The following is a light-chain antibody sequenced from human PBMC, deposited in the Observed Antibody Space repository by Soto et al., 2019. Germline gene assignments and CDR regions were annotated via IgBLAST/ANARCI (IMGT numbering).Light chain of an antibody. CDR3: QQYNDYSWT. J-gene: IGKJ1*01. CDR1: QRISIW. Sequence: DIQMTQSPSTLSASVGDRVAISCRASQRISIWLAWYQQKPGKAPKLLIYKASSLESGVPSRFSGSGSGTEFTITISSLQPDDFATYYCQQYNDYSWTFGQGTKVEIK. CDR2: KAS. V-gene: IGKV1-5*03.